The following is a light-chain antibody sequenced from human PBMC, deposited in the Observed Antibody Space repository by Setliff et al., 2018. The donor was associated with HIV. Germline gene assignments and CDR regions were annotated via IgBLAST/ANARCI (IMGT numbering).Light chain of an antibody. CDR2: EVN. CDR1: SSDVGGYDY. Sequence: SALTQPPSASGSLGQSVNISCTGTSSDVGGYDYVSWYQHHPGKAPKVMIYEVNKRPSGVPDRFSGSKSGNTASLTVSGLQAEDEADYYCSSFAGSLYVFGSGTKVTVL. CDR3: SSFAGSLYV. J-gene: IGLJ1*01. V-gene: IGLV2-8*01.